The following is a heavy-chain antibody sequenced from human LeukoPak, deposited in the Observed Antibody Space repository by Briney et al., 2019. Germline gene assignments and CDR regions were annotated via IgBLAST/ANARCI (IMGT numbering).Heavy chain of an antibody. J-gene: IGHJ6*02. D-gene: IGHD1-1*01. CDR3: AKDLRIPTYGGYYYYGMDV. V-gene: IGHV3-30*18. Sequence: GGSLRLSCAASGFTFSSYWMSWVRQAPGKGLEWVAVISYDGSNKYYADSVKGRFTISRDNSKNTLYLQMNSLRAEDTAVYYCAKDLRIPTYGGYYYYGMDVWGQGTTVTVSS. CDR2: ISYDGSNK. CDR1: GFTFSSYW.